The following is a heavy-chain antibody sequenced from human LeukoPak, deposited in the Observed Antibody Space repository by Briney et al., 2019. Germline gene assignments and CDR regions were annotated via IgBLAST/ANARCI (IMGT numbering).Heavy chain of an antibody. CDR1: GGSFSGYY. Sequence: SETLSLTCAVYGGSFSGYYWSWIRQPPGKGLEWIGEINHSGSTNYNPSLKSRVTISVDTSKNQFSLKLSSVTAADTAVYYCARKGGYSYGYVLGPTYYFDYWGQGTLVTVSS. CDR2: INHSGST. D-gene: IGHD5-18*01. J-gene: IGHJ4*02. V-gene: IGHV4-34*01. CDR3: ARKGGYSYGYVLGPTYYFDY.